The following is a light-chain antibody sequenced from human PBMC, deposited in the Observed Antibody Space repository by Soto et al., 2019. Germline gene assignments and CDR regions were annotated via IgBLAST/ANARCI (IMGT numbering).Light chain of an antibody. V-gene: IGKV3-15*01. Sequence: EIVMTQSPATLSVSPGERATLSCRASQSVDSNLAWYQQKPDQPPRLLIYDASTRATGIPARISGSGSGTEFTLTISSLQSEDFAVYYCQQYNNWRTFGQGTKVEIK. CDR2: DAS. CDR3: QQYNNWRT. J-gene: IGKJ1*01. CDR1: QSVDSN.